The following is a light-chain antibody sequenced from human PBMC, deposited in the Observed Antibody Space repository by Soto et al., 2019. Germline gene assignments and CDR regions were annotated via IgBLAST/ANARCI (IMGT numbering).Light chain of an antibody. CDR2: GAS. CDR1: QTVPGNY. J-gene: IGKJ1*01. CDR3: HQYTSPPWT. Sequence: EIVLTQSPGTLSLSPGERATLSCRASQTVPGNYLAWLQHKPGQAPRLLIYGASNRATGIPDRFSGSGSGKDFTLTIASLEPEDFAVYYCHQYTSPPWTLGQGTKVETK. V-gene: IGKV3-20*01.